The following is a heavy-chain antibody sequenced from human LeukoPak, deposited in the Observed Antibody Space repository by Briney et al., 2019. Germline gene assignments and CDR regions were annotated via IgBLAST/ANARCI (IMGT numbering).Heavy chain of an antibody. CDR1: GFTFSGSA. Sequence: GGSLRLSCAASGFTFSGSAMHWVRQASGKGLEWVGRIRSKANSYVTAYAASVKGRFTISRDDSKNTAYLQMNSLKASDTAMYYCARQTAMGRSGDYWGQGTLVTVSS. V-gene: IGHV3-73*01. D-gene: IGHD5-18*01. CDR3: ARQTAMGRSGDY. CDR2: IRSKANSYVT. J-gene: IGHJ4*02.